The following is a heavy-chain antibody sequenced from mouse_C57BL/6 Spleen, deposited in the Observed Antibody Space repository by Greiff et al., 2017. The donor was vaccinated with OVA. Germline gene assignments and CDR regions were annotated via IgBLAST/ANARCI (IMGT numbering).Heavy chain of an antibody. CDR2: INYDGSST. CDR1: GFTFSDYY. J-gene: IGHJ3*01. V-gene: IGHV5-16*01. CDR3: AREDYDYDWFAY. D-gene: IGHD2-4*01. Sequence: EVQLQESEGGLVQPGSSMKLSCTASGFTFSDYYMAWVRQVPEKGLEWVANINYDGSSTYYLDSLKSRFIISRDNAKNILYLQMSSLKSEDTATYYCAREDYDYDWFAYWGQGTLVTVSA.